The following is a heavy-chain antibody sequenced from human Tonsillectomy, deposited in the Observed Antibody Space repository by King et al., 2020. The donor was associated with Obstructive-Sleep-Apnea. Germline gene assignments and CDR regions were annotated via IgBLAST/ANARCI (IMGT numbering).Heavy chain of an antibody. V-gene: IGHV3-30-3*01. D-gene: IGHD3-22*01. CDR2: ISYDGSNK. J-gene: IGHJ4*02. Sequence: QVQLVESGGGVVQPGRSLRLSCAASGFTFSSYAMHWVRQAPGKGLEWVAVISYDGSNKYYADSVKGRFTISRDNSKNTLYLQMNSLRAEDTAVYYCARGWSYDSSGYPLYYFDYWGQGTLVTVSS. CDR1: GFTFSSYA. CDR3: ARGWSYDSSGYPLYYFDY.